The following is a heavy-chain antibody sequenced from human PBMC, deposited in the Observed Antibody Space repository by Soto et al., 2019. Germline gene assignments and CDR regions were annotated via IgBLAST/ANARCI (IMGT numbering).Heavy chain of an antibody. Sequence: PGGSLRLSCAASGFTFSSYAMSWVRQAPGKGLEWVSAISGSGGSTYYADSVKGRFTISRDNSKNTLYLQMNSLRAEDTAVYYCAKDGGSLVVAPFDYWGQGTLVTAPQ. D-gene: IGHD3-22*01. V-gene: IGHV3-23*01. CDR3: AKDGGSLVVAPFDY. CDR2: ISGSGGST. J-gene: IGHJ4*02. CDR1: GFTFSSYA.